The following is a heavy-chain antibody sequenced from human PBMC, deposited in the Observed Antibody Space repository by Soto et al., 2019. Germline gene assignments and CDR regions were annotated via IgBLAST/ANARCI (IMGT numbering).Heavy chain of an antibody. V-gene: IGHV4-30-4*01. D-gene: IGHD1-1*01. Sequence: PSETLSLTCTVSGDSISSADYYWSWIRQTPGKGLEWIGHIFYSGTTYYNPSLKSRLTISVDTSKNHFSLRLTSVTAADTAVYYCARDLWVEPELYYYGMDVWGQGTTVPVSS. CDR1: GDSISSADYY. J-gene: IGHJ6*02. CDR3: ARDLWVEPELYYYGMDV. CDR2: IFYSGTT.